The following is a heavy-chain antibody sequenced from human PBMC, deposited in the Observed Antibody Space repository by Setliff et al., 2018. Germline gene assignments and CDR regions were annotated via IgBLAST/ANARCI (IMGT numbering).Heavy chain of an antibody. CDR1: GFTYNNCW. D-gene: IGHD2-21*01. V-gene: IGHV3-7*01. CDR2: INPDGSEK. J-gene: IGHJ6*02. CDR3: AKDSLEVVIALHGMDV. Sequence: HPGGSLRLSCGASGFTYNNCWVSWVRQAPGKGLEWLASINPDGSEKYYVDSVKGRFTISRDNAKNSLSLQMNSLRTEDTAVYYCAKDSLEVVIALHGMDVWGQGTTVTVSS.